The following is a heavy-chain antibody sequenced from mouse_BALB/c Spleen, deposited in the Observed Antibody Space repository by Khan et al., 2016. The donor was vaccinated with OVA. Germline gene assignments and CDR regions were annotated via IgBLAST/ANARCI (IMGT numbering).Heavy chain of an antibody. CDR3: ARIYRSDVDD. CDR1: GYSFTGYF. J-gene: IGHJ2*01. Sequence: VQLQQSGPELVKPGASVKISCKASGYSFTGYFMNWVMQSHGKSLEWIGRINPHIGETFYNQKFKGKATLTVDESSSTAHMELRSLASEDSAVYYGARIYRSDVDDWGQGTTLTVSS. D-gene: IGHD1-1*01. CDR2: INPHIGET. V-gene: IGHV1-20*02.